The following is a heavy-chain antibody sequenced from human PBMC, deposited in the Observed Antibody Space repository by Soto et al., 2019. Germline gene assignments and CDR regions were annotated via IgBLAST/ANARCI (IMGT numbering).Heavy chain of an antibody. J-gene: IGHJ6*02. Sequence: QVQLVQSGAEVKKPGSSVKVSCKAYGGTFSSYAISWVRQDPGQGFEWMGVCIPIFGTANYAQKFQGRVTITADKSTSTAYMELSSLRSEDTAVYYCARAAYSSSWYYYGMDVWGQGTTVTVSS. CDR1: GGTFSSYA. CDR3: ARAAYSSSWYYYGMDV. V-gene: IGHV1-69*06. CDR2: CIPIFGTA. D-gene: IGHD6-13*01.